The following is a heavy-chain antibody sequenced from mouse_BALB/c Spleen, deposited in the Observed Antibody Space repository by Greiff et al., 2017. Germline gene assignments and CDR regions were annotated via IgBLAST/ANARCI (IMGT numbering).Heavy chain of an antibody. CDR1: GFTFSSFG. J-gene: IGHJ4*01. Sequence: EVHLVESGGGLVQPGGSRKLSCAASGFTFSSFGMHWVRQAPEKGLEWVAYISSGSSTIYYADTVKGRFTISRDNPKNTLFLQMTSLRSEDTAMYYCARILRPYAMDYWGQGTSVTVSS. CDR3: ARILRPYAMDY. CDR2: ISSGSSTI. V-gene: IGHV5-17*02.